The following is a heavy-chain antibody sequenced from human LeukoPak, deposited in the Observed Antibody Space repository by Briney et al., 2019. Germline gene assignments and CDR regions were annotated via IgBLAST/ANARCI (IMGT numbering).Heavy chain of an antibody. D-gene: IGHD2-15*01. CDR1: GGSFSGYY. CDR2: INHSGST. Sequence: SETLSLTCAVYGGSFSGYYWSWIRQPPGKGLEWIGEINHSGSTNYNPSLKSRVTISVDTSKNQFSLKLSSVTAADTAVYYCAGGPGDIVVVVAARCSKVMAAWAQGPRVTVS. J-gene: IGHJ6*02. V-gene: IGHV4-34*01. CDR3: AGGPGDIVVVVAARCSKVMAA.